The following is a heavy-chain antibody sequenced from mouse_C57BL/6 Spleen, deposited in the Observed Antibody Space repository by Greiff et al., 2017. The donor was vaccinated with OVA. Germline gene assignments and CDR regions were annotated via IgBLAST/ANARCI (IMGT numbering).Heavy chain of an antibody. CDR2: IDPSDSYP. CDR1: GYTFTRYW. J-gene: IGHJ1*03. V-gene: IGHV1-69*01. CDR3: ARRGGNYLSYWYFDV. Sequence: QVQLQQPGAELVMPGASVKLSCKASGYTFTRYWMHWVTQRPGQGLEWIGEIDPSDSYPNYNQKFKGKSTLTVDKSSSTAYMQLSSLTSEDSAVYYCARRGGNYLSYWYFDVWGTGTTVTVSS. D-gene: IGHD2-1*01.